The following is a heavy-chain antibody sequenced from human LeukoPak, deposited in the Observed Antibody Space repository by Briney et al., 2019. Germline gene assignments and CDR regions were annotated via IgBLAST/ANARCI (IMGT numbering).Heavy chain of an antibody. CDR3: ARAQRWVYGMDV. CDR1: GDSISSYY. V-gene: IGHV4-59*01. Sequence: PSETLSLTCTVSGDSISSYYWSWIRQPPGQGLKWFGYIYYSRSTNYNPSLKSRVTISVDTSKNQFSLKLSSVCAAETAVYYCARAQRWVYGMDVWGQGTTVTVSS. D-gene: IGHD5-24*01. CDR2: IYYSRST. J-gene: IGHJ6*02.